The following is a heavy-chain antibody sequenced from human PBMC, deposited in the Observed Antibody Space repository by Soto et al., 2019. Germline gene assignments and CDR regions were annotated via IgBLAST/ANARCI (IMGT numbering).Heavy chain of an antibody. Sequence: SETLSLTCTVSGGSISSYYWSWIRQPPGKGLEWIGYIYYSGSTNYNPSLKSRVTISVDTSKNQFSLKLSSVTAADTAVYYCARVRDCSGGSCYFGYFQHWGQGTLVTVSS. V-gene: IGHV4-59*08. D-gene: IGHD2-15*01. J-gene: IGHJ1*01. CDR2: IYYSGST. CDR1: GGSISSYY. CDR3: ARVRDCSGGSCYFGYFQH.